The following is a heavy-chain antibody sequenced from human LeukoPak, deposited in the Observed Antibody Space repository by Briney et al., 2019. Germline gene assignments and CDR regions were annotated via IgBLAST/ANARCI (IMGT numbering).Heavy chain of an antibody. V-gene: IGHV6-1*01. D-gene: IGHD3-22*01. CDR1: GDSVSSKSGA. J-gene: IGHJ4*02. Sequence: SQTVSLTCAISGDSVSSKSGAWNWLMESPLKGLEWLGRTYYRSKWCYDYAVSVKSRMSINADTSNNQFSLQLNSVTPEDTAVYYCARSTSGYYDFWGQGTLVTVSS. CDR3: ARSTSGYYDF. CDR2: TYYRSKWCY.